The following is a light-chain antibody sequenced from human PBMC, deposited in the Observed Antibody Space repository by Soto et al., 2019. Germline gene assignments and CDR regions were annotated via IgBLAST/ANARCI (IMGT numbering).Light chain of an antibody. CDR2: GAS. J-gene: IGKJ1*01. CDR3: QQYNIWPPET. Sequence: EILMTQYPATLSVSPGERATLSCRASQSVSSNLAWYQQKPGQAPRLLIYGASTRATGIPARFSGSGYGTEFTLTISRLQSEDLAVYYCQQYNIWPPETFGQGTKVAIK. CDR1: QSVSSN. V-gene: IGKV3-15*01.